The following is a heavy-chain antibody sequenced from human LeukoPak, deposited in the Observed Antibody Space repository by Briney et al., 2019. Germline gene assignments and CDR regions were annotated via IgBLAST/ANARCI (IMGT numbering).Heavy chain of an antibody. V-gene: IGHV3-74*01. CDR2: INPDGTTT. CDR3: AKGGVDY. CDR1: GFSFSTYW. D-gene: IGHD6-25*01. Sequence: PGGSLRLSCVVSGFSFSTYWMHWVRQVPGEGLVWVSRINPDGTTTTYADSVKGRFTISRDNAKNTLYLQMNSLRVEDTAVYYCAKGGVDYWGQGTLVTVSS. J-gene: IGHJ4*02.